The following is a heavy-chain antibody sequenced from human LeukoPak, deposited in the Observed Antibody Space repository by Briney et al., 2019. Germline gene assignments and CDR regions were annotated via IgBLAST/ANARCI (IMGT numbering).Heavy chain of an antibody. V-gene: IGHV3-7*03. CDR3: ARTPMGIAVAGTYFQH. D-gene: IGHD6-19*01. J-gene: IGHJ1*01. Sequence: GGSLRLSCAASGFTFTTYWMGWIRQAPGKGLEWVASIKPDGSEKYYVDSVKGRFTISRDNSKNTLYLQMNSLRAEDTALYYCARTPMGIAVAGTYFQHWGQGTLVTVSS. CDR1: GFTFTTYW. CDR2: IKPDGSEK.